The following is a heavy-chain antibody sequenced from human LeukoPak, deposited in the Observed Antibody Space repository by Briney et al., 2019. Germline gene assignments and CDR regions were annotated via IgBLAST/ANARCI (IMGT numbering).Heavy chain of an antibody. CDR1: GGTFSSYA. D-gene: IGHD6-13*01. J-gene: IGHJ5*02. CDR3: ARSIAAAGENWFDP. CDR2: IIPIFGTA. V-gene: IGHV1-69*05. Sequence: ASVKVSCKASGGTFSSYAISWVRQAPGQGLEWMGGIIPIFGTANYAQKFQGRVTITTDESTSTAYMELSSLRSEETAVYYCARSIAAAGENWFDPWGQGTLVTVSS.